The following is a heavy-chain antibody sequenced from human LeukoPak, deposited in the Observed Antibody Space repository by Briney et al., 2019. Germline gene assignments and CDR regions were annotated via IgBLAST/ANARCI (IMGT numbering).Heavy chain of an antibody. CDR1: GYTFTSYD. Sequence: ASVKVSCKASGYTFTSYDINWVRQAPGQGLEWMGWINPNSGGTNYAQKFQGRVTMTRDTSISTAYMELSRLRSDDTAVYYCAREKIGGLGNWFDPWGQGTLVTVSS. CDR2: INPNSGGT. D-gene: IGHD7-27*01. V-gene: IGHV1-2*02. J-gene: IGHJ5*02. CDR3: AREKIGGLGNWFDP.